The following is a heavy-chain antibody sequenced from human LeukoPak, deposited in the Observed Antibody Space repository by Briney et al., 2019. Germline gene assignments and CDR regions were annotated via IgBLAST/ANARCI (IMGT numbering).Heavy chain of an antibody. J-gene: IGHJ3*02. CDR2: ISGREGYT. CDR1: GFTFSTYA. Sequence: GGSLRLSCAASGFTFSTYAMRWVGQAPGKGREWVSIISGREGYTHYADAVKGRSTISRDNSKNTLYLQMNSLRAEDTAVYYCAKDQLTGGYNYGYGTFDILGQGTMVTVSS. D-gene: IGHD5-18*01. V-gene: IGHV3-23*01. CDR3: AKDQLTGGYNYGYGTFDI.